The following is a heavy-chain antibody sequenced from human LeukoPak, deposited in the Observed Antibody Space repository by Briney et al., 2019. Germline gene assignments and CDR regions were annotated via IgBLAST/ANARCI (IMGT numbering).Heavy chain of an antibody. CDR3: AREADTAMVTWALDI. CDR1: GFTFSSYG. J-gene: IGHJ3*02. CDR2: IWYDGSNK. Sequence: GGSLRLSCAAFGFTFSSYGMHWVRQAPGKGLEWVAVIWYDGSNKYYADSVKGRFTISRDNSKNTLYLQMNSLRAEDAAVYYCAREADTAMVTWALDIWGQGTMVTVSS. V-gene: IGHV3-33*01. D-gene: IGHD5-18*01.